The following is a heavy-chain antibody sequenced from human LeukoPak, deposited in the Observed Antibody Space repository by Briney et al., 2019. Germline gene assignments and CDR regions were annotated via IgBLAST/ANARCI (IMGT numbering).Heavy chain of an antibody. J-gene: IGHJ3*02. CDR1: GFTFSSYS. V-gene: IGHV3-21*01. Sequence: GGSLRLSRAASGFTFSSYSMNWVRQAPGKGLEWFASITSSGSYLYYADSVKGRFTVSRDNAKNSLYLQMSSLRAEDTAVYYCARLDYGGNPGTFDIWGQGTMVTVSS. D-gene: IGHD4-23*01. CDR3: ARLDYGGNPGTFDI. CDR2: ITSSGSYL.